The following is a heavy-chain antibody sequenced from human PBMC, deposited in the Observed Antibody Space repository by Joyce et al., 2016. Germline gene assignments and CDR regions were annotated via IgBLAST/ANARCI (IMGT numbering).Heavy chain of an antibody. CDR3: ATSIIPGVLDY. CDR2: IYNNGST. J-gene: IGHJ4*02. Sequence: EVRLVETGGGLIQPGGSLRLSCAASEFTVSSNNMNWVRQAPGKGLAWVSVIYNNGSTDYTDSVKGRFTISRDRSKNTLYLDMKSLRAEDTAVYYCATSIIPGVLDYWGQGTLVTVSS. CDR1: EFTVSSNN. D-gene: IGHD2-21*01. V-gene: IGHV3-53*02.